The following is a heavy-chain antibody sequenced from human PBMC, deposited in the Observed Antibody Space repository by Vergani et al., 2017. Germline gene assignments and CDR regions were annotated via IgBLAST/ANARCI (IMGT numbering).Heavy chain of an antibody. J-gene: IGHJ3*02. V-gene: IGHV1-18*04. D-gene: IGHD3-22*01. CDR1: GYTFTSYG. Sequence: QVQLVQSGAEVKKPGASVKVSCKASGYTFTSYGISWVRQAPGQGLEWMGWISAYNGNTNYAQKLQGRVTMTTDTSTSTAYMELRSLRSDDTAVYYCAIDMSYYDSSGYYHDAFDIWGQGTMVTVSS. CDR3: AIDMSYYDSSGYYHDAFDI. CDR2: ISAYNGNT.